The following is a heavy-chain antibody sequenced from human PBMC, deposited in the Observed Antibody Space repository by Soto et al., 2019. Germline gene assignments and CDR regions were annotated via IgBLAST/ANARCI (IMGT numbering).Heavy chain of an antibody. CDR1: GGSISSSSYY. CDR3: ARPTYYYDSSGYYPSNYYYYGMDV. CDR2: IYYSGST. J-gene: IGHJ6*01. D-gene: IGHD3-22*01. V-gene: IGHV4-39*01. Sequence: PSETLSLTCTVSGGSISSSSYYLGWIRQPPGKGLEWIGSIYYSGSTYYNPSLKSRVSISVDTSKNQFSLKLSSVTAADTAVYYCARPTYYYDSSGYYPSNYYYYGMDVWRQGTTVTVSS.